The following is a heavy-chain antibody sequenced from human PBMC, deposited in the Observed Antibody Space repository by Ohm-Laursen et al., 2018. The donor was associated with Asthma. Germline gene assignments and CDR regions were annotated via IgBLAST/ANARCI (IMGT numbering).Heavy chain of an antibody. CDR3: AKGDLGWYGNSAYSH. V-gene: IGHV3-23*01. D-gene: IGHD3-22*01. Sequence: SLRLSCTASGFTFSSYAMSWVRQAPGKGLEWVSAISGGGDNTNYADSAKGRFTISRDESKNTLFLQMNSLRAEDTALYYCAKGDLGWYGNSAYSHWGQGTLVTVSS. CDR1: GFTFSSYA. J-gene: IGHJ4*02. CDR2: ISGGGDNT.